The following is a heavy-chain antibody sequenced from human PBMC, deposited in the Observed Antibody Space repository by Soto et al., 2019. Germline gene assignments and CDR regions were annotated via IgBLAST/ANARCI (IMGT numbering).Heavy chain of an antibody. V-gene: IGHV1-46*01. CDR3: ARDGAERGYSGYEAVRKYYYYYGMDV. J-gene: IGHJ6*02. CDR2: INPSGGST. CDR1: GYTFPSYY. D-gene: IGHD5-12*01. Sequence: ASVKVSCKASGYTFPSYYMHWVRQAPGQGLEWMGIINPSGGSTSYAQKFQGRVTMTRDTSTSTVYMELSSLRSEDTAVYYCARDGAERGYSGYEAVRKYYYYYGMDVWGQGTTVTVSS.